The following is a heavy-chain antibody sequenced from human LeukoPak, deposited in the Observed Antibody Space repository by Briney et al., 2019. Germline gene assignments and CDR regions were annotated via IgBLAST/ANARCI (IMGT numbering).Heavy chain of an antibody. CDR2: VYYIGTT. CDR3: ARNTSSSPWFDP. V-gene: IGHV4-61*01. CDR1: GGSVSSPNSY. J-gene: IGHJ5*02. Sequence: PSETLSLTCTDSGGSVSSPNSYWSWIRQPPGKGLEWIGNVYYIGTTTYSSSLKSRVTISVDTSKNQFSLELASVTAADTAVYYCARNTSSSPWFDPWGQGTLVTVSS. D-gene: IGHD6-6*01.